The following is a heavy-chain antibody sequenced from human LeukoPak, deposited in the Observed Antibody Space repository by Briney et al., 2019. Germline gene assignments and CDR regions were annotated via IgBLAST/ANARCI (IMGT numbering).Heavy chain of an antibody. CDR3: AKDYYDSSGYYFPYYYYYYYMDV. D-gene: IGHD3-22*01. Sequence: GGSLRLSCAASGFTFSSYGMSWVRQAPGKGLEWISAISGSGGSAYYADSVKGRFTISRDNSKNTLYQQMNSLRAEDTAVYYCAKDYYDSSGYYFPYYYYYYYMDVWGKGTTVTISS. J-gene: IGHJ6*03. V-gene: IGHV3-23*01. CDR1: GFTFSSYG. CDR2: ISGSGGSA.